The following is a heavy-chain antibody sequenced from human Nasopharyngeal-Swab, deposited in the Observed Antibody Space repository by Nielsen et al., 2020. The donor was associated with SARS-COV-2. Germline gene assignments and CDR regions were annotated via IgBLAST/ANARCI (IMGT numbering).Heavy chain of an antibody. D-gene: IGHD7-27*01. Sequence: GESLKISCAASGFTFSSYSMNWVRQAPGKGLEWVSSISSSSSYIYYADSVKGRFTISRDNAKNSLYLQMNSLRDEDTAVYYSTRDPGDLWGQGTLVTVSS. J-gene: IGHJ5*02. CDR1: GFTFSSYS. CDR3: TRDPGDL. V-gene: IGHV3-21*01. CDR2: ISSSSSYI.